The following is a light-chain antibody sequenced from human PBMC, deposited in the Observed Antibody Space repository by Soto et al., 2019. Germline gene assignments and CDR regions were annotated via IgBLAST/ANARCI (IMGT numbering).Light chain of an antibody. V-gene: IGKV3D-15*01. CDR1: QTVIRN. J-gene: IGKJ2*01. Sequence: EIIMTQSPATLSVSPGERATLSCRASQTVIRNYLAWHQQKPGQTPRLLVYGASSRATGIPDRFSGSGSGTEFTLTISSLQPDDFATYYCQQYNTLYTFGQGTKVDIK. CDR3: QQYNTLYT. CDR2: GAS.